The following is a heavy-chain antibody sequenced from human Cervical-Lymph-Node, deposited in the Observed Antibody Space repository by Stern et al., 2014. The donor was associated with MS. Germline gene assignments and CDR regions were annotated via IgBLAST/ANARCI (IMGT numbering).Heavy chain of an antibody. Sequence: VQLVESGAEVKKPGSSVKVSCKASGGTFSTYAISWVRQAPGQGLEWMGTIIPMIDTTNYAQNFQGRVTITADESTTTAYLELTSLRSEDTAVYYSTSCSSWGQGTQVTVSS. CDR1: GGTFSTYA. CDR3: TSCSS. J-gene: IGHJ5*02. CDR2: IIPMIDTT. D-gene: IGHD2-15*01. V-gene: IGHV1-69*18.